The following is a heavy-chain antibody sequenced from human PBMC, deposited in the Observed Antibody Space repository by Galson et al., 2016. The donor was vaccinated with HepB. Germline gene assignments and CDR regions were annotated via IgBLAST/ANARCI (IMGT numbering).Heavy chain of an antibody. CDR3: AGGYYGSGDPYYFEY. CDR1: GFTFSSYA. D-gene: IGHD3-10*01. CDR2: ISNSGGST. V-gene: IGHV3-23*01. J-gene: IGHJ4*02. Sequence: SLRLSCAASGFTFSSYAMSCVRQAPGKGLEWVSVISNSGGSTYYADSVKGRFTISRDNSKNTLYLQMNSLRAEDTAVYYCAGGYYGSGDPYYFEYWGQGTLVTVSS.